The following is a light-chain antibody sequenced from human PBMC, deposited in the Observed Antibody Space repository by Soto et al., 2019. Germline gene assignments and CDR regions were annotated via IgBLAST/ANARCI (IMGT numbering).Light chain of an antibody. Sequence: QLVLTQPASVSGSPGQSITISCTGTSSDVGGYNYVSWHQQHPGKAPKVIITEVSNRPSGVSNRFSGSKSGNTASLTISGLQAEDEADYYCSSYISSSTFVVFGGGTKLTVL. V-gene: IGLV2-14*01. J-gene: IGLJ2*01. CDR3: SSYISSSTFVV. CDR2: EVS. CDR1: SSDVGGYNY.